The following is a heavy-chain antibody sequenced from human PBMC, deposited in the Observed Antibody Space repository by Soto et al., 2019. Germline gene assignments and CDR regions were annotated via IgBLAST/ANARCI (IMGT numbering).Heavy chain of an antibody. Sequence: SETLSLTCAVSGASISGSYYYWAWLRQSPGKGPEWIGSVFYTGFTSYNPSLESRVSVSVDTSKSQFSLKLSAVTAADTAVYYCATSQKGYNWNYFDHWGQGALVTVYS. D-gene: IGHD1-20*01. J-gene: IGHJ4*02. CDR2: VFYTGFT. CDR3: ATSQKGYNWNYFDH. CDR1: GASISGSYYY. V-gene: IGHV4-39*01.